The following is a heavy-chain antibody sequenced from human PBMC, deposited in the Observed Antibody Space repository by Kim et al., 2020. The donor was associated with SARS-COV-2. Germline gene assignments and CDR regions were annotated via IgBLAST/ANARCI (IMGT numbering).Heavy chain of an antibody. CDR3: ARKSERSNNWPDVFDF. CDR2: IKADGSDR. D-gene: IGHD1-26*01. CDR1: GFTFSNYW. V-gene: IGHV3-7*01. J-gene: IGHJ4*02. Sequence: GGSLRLSCAASGFTFSNYWMTWVRQAPGKGLEWVASIKADGSDRYYVDSVKGRFTISRDNAKNSVYLQMNSLRAEDTAVYYCARKSERSNNWPDVFDFWGQGTLVSVSS.